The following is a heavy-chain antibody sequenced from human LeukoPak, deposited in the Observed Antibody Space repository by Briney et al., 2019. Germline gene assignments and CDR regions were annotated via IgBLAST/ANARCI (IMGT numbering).Heavy chain of an antibody. CDR3: ASVDYYDSSGYDRFDY. CDR1: GGTFSSYA. Sequence: SVKVSCKASGGTFSSYAISWVRQAPGQGLEWMGGIITIFGTANYAQKFQGRVTITADESTSTAYMELSSLRPEDTAVYYCASVDYYDSSGYDRFDYWGQGTLVTVSS. CDR2: IITIFGTA. V-gene: IGHV1-69*13. D-gene: IGHD3-22*01. J-gene: IGHJ4*02.